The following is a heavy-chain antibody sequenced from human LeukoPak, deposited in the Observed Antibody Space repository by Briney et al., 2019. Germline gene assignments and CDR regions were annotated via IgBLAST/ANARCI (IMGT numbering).Heavy chain of an antibody. CDR2: ISSSSSYI. V-gene: IGHV3-21*01. Sequence: KPGGSLRLSCAASGFTFSSYSMNWVRQAPGKGLEWVSSISSSSSYIYYADSVKGRFTISRDNAKNSLYLQMNSLRAEDTAVYYCAKDLRWLQFASNYFESWGQGTLVTVSS. J-gene: IGHJ4*02. CDR3: AKDLRWLQFASNYFES. D-gene: IGHD5-24*01. CDR1: GFTFSSYS.